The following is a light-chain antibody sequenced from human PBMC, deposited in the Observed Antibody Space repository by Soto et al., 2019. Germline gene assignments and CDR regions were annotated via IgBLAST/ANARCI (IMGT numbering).Light chain of an antibody. CDR1: QSVVTNS. J-gene: IGKJ1*01. V-gene: IGKV3-20*01. CDR3: HQYGGPQWT. Sequence: EIVLTQSPGTLSLSPGERATLSCRASQSVVTNSLAWYQQKPGQAPRLIIYGASNRATGIPDRFSSRGSGTDFTLTISRLEPEDCAVYYCHQYGGPQWTFGQGTKVEIK. CDR2: GAS.